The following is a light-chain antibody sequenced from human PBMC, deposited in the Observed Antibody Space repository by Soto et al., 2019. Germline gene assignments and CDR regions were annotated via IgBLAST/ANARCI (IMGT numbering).Light chain of an antibody. J-gene: IGLJ2*01. Sequence: SYELTQPPSVSVAPGKTARITCGGNNIGIKSGHWYQQKPGQAPVLVIYYDSVRPSRIPERFSGSITGNTATLTISRVEAGDEADYYCLVWDSSSDHPVFGGGTKLTVL. V-gene: IGLV3-21*04. CDR3: LVWDSSSDHPV. CDR2: YDS. CDR1: NIGIKS.